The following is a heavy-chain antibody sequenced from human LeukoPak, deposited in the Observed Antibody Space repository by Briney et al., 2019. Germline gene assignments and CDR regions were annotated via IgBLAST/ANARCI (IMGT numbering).Heavy chain of an antibody. Sequence: ASVKVSCKASGYTFTGYYMHWVRQAPGQGLEWMGWMNPNSGNTGYAQKFQGRVTMTRNTSISTAYMELSSLRSEDTAVYYCARGISDYDFWSGYYKDWFDPWGQGTLVTVSS. CDR3: ARGISDYDFWSGYYKDWFDP. J-gene: IGHJ5*02. V-gene: IGHV1-8*02. CDR1: GYTFTGYY. CDR2: MNPNSGNT. D-gene: IGHD3-3*01.